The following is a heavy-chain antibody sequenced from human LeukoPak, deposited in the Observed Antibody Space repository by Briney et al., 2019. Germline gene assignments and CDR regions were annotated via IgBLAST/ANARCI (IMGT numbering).Heavy chain of an antibody. J-gene: IGHJ4*02. CDR2: ISNSGVAT. CDR1: GLTFRDFA. CDR3: VKDRWFED. V-gene: IGHV3-64D*09. Sequence: GGSLSLSCSVSGLTFRDFAMDWVRQAPGKGLEYVSSISNSGVATYYTDSVKGRLVISSDKYNNTLYPQMSSGRAEDTAVYCCVKDRWFEDWGQSTLVTVSS. D-gene: IGHD4-23*01.